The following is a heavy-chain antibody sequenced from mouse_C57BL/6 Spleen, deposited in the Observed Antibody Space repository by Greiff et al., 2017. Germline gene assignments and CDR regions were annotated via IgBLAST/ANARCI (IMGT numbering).Heavy chain of an antibody. V-gene: IGHV1-75*01. J-gene: IGHJ4*01. D-gene: IGHD2-4*01. CDR3: ARREDYDVGRYAMDY. Sequence: QVQLQQSGPELVKPAASVKISCKASGYTFTDYYINWVKQRPGQGLEWIGWIFPGSGSTYYNEKFKGKATLTVDKSSSTAYMLLSSLTSEDSAVYFCARREDYDVGRYAMDYWGQGTSVTVSS. CDR2: IFPGSGST. CDR1: GYTFTDYY.